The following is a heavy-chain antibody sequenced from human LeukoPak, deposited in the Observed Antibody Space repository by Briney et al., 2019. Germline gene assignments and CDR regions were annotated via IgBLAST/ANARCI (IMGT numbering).Heavy chain of an antibody. CDR2: ISGSGGST. D-gene: IGHD2-21*01. Sequence: GGSLRLSCAASGFTFSSYAMSWVRQAPGKGLEWVSAISGSGGSTYYADSVKGRFTISRDNSKNTLYLQMNSLRAEDTAVYYCANQYCGGDCYWAVDYWGQGTLVTVSS. CDR1: GFTFSSYA. V-gene: IGHV3-23*01. CDR3: ANQYCGGDCYWAVDY. J-gene: IGHJ4*02.